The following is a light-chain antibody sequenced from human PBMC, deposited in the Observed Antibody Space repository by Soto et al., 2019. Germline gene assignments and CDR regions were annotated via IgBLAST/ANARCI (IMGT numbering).Light chain of an antibody. CDR2: EVS. Sequence: QSVLTQPASVTGSPGQSITISCTGTSSDVGGYDYVSWYQQHPGKAPKLMIYEVSNRPSGVSNRFSGSKSGNTASLTISGLQAEDEAGYYCSSYTSLRTVVFGGGTKLTVL. CDR1: SSDVGGYDY. J-gene: IGLJ2*01. CDR3: SSYTSLRTVV. V-gene: IGLV2-14*01.